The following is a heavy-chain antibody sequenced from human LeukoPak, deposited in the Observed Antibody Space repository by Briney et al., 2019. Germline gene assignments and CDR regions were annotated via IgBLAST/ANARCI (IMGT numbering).Heavy chain of an antibody. CDR2: IYYSGST. CDR3: ASFYDFWSGHYWGYYFDY. CDR1: GGSISSSSYY. Sequence: SETLSLTCTVSGGSISSSSYYWGWIRQPPGKGLEWIGSIYYSGSTYYNPSLKSRVTISVDTSKNQFSLKLSSVTAADTAVYYCASFYDFWSGHYWGYYFDYWGQGTLVTVSS. V-gene: IGHV4-39*01. D-gene: IGHD3-3*01. J-gene: IGHJ4*02.